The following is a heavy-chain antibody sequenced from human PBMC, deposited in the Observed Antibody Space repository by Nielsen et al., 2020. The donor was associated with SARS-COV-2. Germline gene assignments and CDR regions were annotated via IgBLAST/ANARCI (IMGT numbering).Heavy chain of an antibody. CDR3: ATEPAVAGQGRLDY. V-gene: IGHV7-4-1*02. CDR1: GYSFSSIS. CDR2: ISTRTGNP. Sequence: ASVKVSCKASGYSFSSISINWVRQAPGQELEWMGWISTRTGNPTYAQGFTGRFVLSLDTSVSTAYLEITSLRGEDTAVYYCATEPAVAGQGRLDYWGQGSLVTVST. D-gene: IGHD6-19*01. J-gene: IGHJ4*02.